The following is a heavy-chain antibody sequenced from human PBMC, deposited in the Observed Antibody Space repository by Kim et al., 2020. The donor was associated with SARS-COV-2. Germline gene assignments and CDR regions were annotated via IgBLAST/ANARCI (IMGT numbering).Heavy chain of an antibody. CDR1: GFTFSSYG. V-gene: IGHV3-30*18. D-gene: IGHD4-17*01. J-gene: IGHJ4*02. CDR3: AKDRDDYGDYDFDY. CDR2: ISYDGSNK. Sequence: GGSLRLSCAASGFTFSSYGMHWVRQAPGKGLEWVAVISYDGSNKYYADSVKGRFTISRDNSKNTLYLQMNSLRAEDTAVYYCAKDRDDYGDYDFDYWGQGTLVTVSS.